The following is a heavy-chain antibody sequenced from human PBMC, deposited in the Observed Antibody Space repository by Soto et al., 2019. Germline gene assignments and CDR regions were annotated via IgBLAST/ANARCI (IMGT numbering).Heavy chain of an antibody. CDR2: IYYSGST. CDR3: ASQSSIAAQGWFDP. D-gene: IGHD6-6*01. V-gene: IGHV4-59*01. Sequence: PSETLSLTCPVSGGSISSYYWSWIRQPPGKGLEWIGYIYYSGSTNYNPSLKSRVTISVDTSKNQFSLKLSSVTAADTAVYYCASQSSIAAQGWFDPWGQGTLVTVS. CDR1: GGSISSYY. J-gene: IGHJ5*02.